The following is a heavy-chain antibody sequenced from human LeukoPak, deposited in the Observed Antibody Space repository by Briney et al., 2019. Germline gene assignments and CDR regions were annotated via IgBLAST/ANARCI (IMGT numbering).Heavy chain of an antibody. CDR1: GFTFSSYA. Sequence: GGSLRLSCAASGFTFSSYAMHWVRQAPGKGLEWVAVISYDGSNKYYADSVKGRFTISRDNSKNTLYLQMNSLRAEDTAVYYCARTRKGYCSGGSCYSEYFQHWGQGTLVTVSS. CDR2: ISYDGSNK. V-gene: IGHV3-30-3*01. D-gene: IGHD2-15*01. CDR3: ARTRKGYCSGGSCYSEYFQH. J-gene: IGHJ1*01.